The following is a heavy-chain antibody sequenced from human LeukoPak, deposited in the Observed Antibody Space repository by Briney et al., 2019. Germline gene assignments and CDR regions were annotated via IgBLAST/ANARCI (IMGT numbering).Heavy chain of an antibody. CDR2: INPNSGDT. CDR1: GYTFIAYY. D-gene: IGHD2-2*02. V-gene: IGHV1-2*02. J-gene: IGHJ4*02. CDR3: ARGDCSSTSCYTGGTY. Sequence: ASVRVSCKASGYTFIAYYIHWVRQAPGQGLEWMGWINPNSGDTNYAQKLQGRVTMTRDTSITTAYMELSRLDDTAVYYCARGDCSSTSCYTGGTYWGQGTLVTVSS.